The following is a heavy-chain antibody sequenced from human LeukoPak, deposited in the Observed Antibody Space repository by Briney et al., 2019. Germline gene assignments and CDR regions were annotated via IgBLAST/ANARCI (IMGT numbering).Heavy chain of an antibody. CDR1: GYTFTSYG. Sequence: GASVKVSCKASGYTFTSYGISWVRQAPGQGLEWMGRIIPIFGTANYAQKFQGRVTITTDESTSTAYMELSSLRSEDTAVYYCATYGSGSYAWFGDYYFDYWGQGTLVTVSS. J-gene: IGHJ4*02. D-gene: IGHD3-10*01. CDR2: IIPIFGTA. V-gene: IGHV1-69*05. CDR3: ATYGSGSYAWFGDYYFDY.